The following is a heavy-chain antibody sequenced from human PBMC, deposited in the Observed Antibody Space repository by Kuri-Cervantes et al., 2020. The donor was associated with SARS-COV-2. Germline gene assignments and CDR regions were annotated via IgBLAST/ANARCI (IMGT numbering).Heavy chain of an antibody. CDR3: ARGGVYFGSTTFFNYPDY. CDR2: IYYSGIT. J-gene: IGHJ4*02. D-gene: IGHD3-10*01. V-gene: IGHV4-30-4*01. Sequence: LSCTVSGDSISGGDYNWSWVRQAPGKGLEWIGNIYYSGITHYASSLKSRVTMSIDTSKNEFSLELRSVTAADTAVYFCARGGVYFGSTTFFNYPDYWGQGTLVTVSS. CDR1: GDSISGGDYN.